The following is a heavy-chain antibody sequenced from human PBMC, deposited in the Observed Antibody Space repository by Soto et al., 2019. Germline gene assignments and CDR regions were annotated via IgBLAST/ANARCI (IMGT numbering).Heavy chain of an antibody. J-gene: IGHJ4*02. Sequence: GGSLRLSCAASGFTFSSYAMSWVRQAPGKGLEWVSAISGSGGSTYYADSVKGRFTISRNNSKNTLYLQMNSLRAEDTAVYYCAKGYDFWSGYHFDYWGQGTLVTVSS. CDR1: GFTFSSYA. CDR3: AKGYDFWSGYHFDY. CDR2: ISGSGGST. D-gene: IGHD3-3*01. V-gene: IGHV3-23*01.